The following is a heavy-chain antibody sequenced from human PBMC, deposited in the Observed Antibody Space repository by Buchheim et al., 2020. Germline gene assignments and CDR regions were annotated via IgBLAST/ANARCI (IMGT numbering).Heavy chain of an antibody. D-gene: IGHD6-6*01. V-gene: IGHV4-34*01. CDR2: VNHSGRT. J-gene: IGHJ5*02. Sequence: QVQLQQWGAGLLKPSETLSLTCAAYGGSFSGYYWGWIRQPPGKGLEWIGEVNHSGRTNYNPPLKSRVTISVDTSKNQFSLKLTSVTAADTAVYYCARGRYGDSSSSFNWFDPWGQGT. CDR3: ARGRYGDSSSSFNWFDP. CDR1: GGSFSGYY.